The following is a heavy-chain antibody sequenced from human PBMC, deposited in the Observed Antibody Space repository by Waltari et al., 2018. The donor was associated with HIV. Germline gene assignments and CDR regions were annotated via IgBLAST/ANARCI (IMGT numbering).Heavy chain of an antibody. CDR2: IKSQDDGGTT. J-gene: IGHJ4*02. CDR1: GFTVTDAW. V-gene: IGHV3-15*01. D-gene: IGHD3-16*01. Sequence: EVQLVESGGGLVKPGGSLRLSCTTSGFTVTDAWMSWVRQAPGEGLEWVGLIKSQDDGGTTDYAAPVKGRFTISGDDSKNTVFLQMNSLKPEDTAVYYCATVGGGTRDFWGQGTLVIVSS. CDR3: ATVGGGTRDF.